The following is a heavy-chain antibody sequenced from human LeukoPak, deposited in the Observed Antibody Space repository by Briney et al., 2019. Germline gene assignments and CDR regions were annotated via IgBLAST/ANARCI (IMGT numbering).Heavy chain of an antibody. J-gene: IGHJ5*02. V-gene: IGHV3-7*03. CDR1: GLTFSSYW. Sequence: GGSLRLSCAASGLTFSSYWMSCVRQAPGKGLECVANIKQVGSEKYYVDSVKGRFTISRDNAKNSLYLQMNSLRAEDTAVYYCARSIAVAGYWFDPWGQGTLVTVSS. CDR2: IKQVGSEK. CDR3: ARSIAVAGYWFDP. D-gene: IGHD6-19*01.